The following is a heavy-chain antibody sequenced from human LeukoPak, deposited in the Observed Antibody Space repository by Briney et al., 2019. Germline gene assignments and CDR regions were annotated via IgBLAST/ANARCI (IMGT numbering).Heavy chain of an antibody. Sequence: GGSLRLSCAASGFTFSSYAMSWVRQAPGKGLEWVSAISGSGGSTYYADSVKGRFTISRDNSKNTLYLQMNSLRAEDTAVYYCARGDYYDSSGFLDYWGQGTLVTVSS. CDR2: ISGSGGST. V-gene: IGHV3-23*01. CDR1: GFTFSSYA. J-gene: IGHJ4*02. CDR3: ARGDYYDSSGFLDY. D-gene: IGHD3-22*01.